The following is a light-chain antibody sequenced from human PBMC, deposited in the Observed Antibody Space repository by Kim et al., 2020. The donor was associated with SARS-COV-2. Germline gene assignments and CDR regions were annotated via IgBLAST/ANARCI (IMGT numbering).Light chain of an antibody. CDR2: EDN. Sequence: NFMLTQPHSVSESPGKTVTISCTRSSGSIASNYVQWYQQRPGSAPTTVIYEDNQRPSGVPDRFSGSIDSSSNSASLTISGLKTEDEADYYCQSYDSSNHGVFRGGTQLTVL. CDR1: SGSIASNY. V-gene: IGLV6-57*04. CDR3: QSYDSSNHGV. J-gene: IGLJ3*02.